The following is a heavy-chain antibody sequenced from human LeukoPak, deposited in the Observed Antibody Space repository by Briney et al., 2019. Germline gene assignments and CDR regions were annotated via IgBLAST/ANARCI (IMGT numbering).Heavy chain of an antibody. V-gene: IGHV3-7*01. CDR1: GFTFSSYS. J-gene: IGHJ6*03. CDR3: ARVLSSSSWPYYYYYMDV. D-gene: IGHD6-13*01. CDR2: IKQDGSEK. Sequence: GGSLRLSCAASGFTFSSYSMNWVRQAPGKGLEWVANIKQDGSEKYYVDSVKGRFTISRDNAKNSLYLQMNSLRAEDTAVYYCARVLSSSSWPYYYYYMDVWGQGTTVTVSS.